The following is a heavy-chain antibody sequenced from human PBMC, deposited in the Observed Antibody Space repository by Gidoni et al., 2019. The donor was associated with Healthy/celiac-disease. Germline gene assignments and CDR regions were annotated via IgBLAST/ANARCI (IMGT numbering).Heavy chain of an antibody. CDR1: GYTLPELS. Sequence: QVQLVQSGAEVKKPGASVTVSCQVSGYTLPELSMHWGRQAPGKGLEWMGGFDPEDGKTIYAQKFQGRVTMTEDTSTDTAYMELSSLRSEDTAVYYCATESPPRGVTIFGVVTVRPYGMDVWGQGTTVTVSS. D-gene: IGHD3-3*01. V-gene: IGHV1-24*01. CDR2: FDPEDGKT. CDR3: ATESPPRGVTIFGVVTVRPYGMDV. J-gene: IGHJ6*02.